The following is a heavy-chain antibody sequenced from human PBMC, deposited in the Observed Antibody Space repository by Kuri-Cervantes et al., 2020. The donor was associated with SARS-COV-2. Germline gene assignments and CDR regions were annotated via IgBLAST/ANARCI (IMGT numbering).Heavy chain of an antibody. J-gene: IGHJ3*02. Sequence: GGSLRLSCAASGFTFSSYAMSWVRQAPGKGLEWVSVISGSGGSTYYADSAKGRFTISRDNSKNTLYLQMNSLRAGDTAVYYCANSLLWSGYYLDVFDIWGQGTRVTVSS. CDR3: ANSLLWSGYYLDVFDI. CDR1: GFTFSSYA. V-gene: IGHV3-23*01. D-gene: IGHD3-3*01. CDR2: ISGSGGST.